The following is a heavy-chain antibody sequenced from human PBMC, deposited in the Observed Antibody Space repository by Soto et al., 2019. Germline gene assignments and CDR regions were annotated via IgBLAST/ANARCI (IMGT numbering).Heavy chain of an antibody. V-gene: IGHV4-39*01. D-gene: IGHD3-22*01. CDR1: GGSISSSGYF. Sequence: SETLSLTCSVSGGSISSSGYFWGWIRQPPGKGLEWIGSIYYSGSTYYNPSLKSRVTISVDTSKNQFSLKLSSVTAADTAVFYCARQKDYYDSSGDSFFDYWGQGSLVT. CDR3: ARQKDYYDSSGDSFFDY. J-gene: IGHJ4*02. CDR2: IYYSGST.